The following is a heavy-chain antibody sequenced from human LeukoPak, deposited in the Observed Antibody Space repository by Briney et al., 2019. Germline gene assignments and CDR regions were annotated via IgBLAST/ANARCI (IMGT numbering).Heavy chain of an antibody. J-gene: IGHJ5*02. D-gene: IGHD2-2*01. Sequence: GASVKVSCKASGGTFSSYAISWVRQAPGQGLEWMGGIIPIFGTANYAQKFQGRVTITADESTSTAYMELSSPRSEDTAVYYCAKEGYCSTTSCLYKWFDPWGQGTLVTVSS. CDR3: AKEGYCSTTSCLYKWFDP. CDR2: IIPIFGTA. V-gene: IGHV1-69*13. CDR1: GGTFSSYA.